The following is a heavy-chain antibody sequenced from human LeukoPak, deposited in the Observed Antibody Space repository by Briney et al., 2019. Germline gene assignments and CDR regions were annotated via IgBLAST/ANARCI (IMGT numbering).Heavy chain of an antibody. V-gene: IGHV3-23*01. CDR1: GFTFKTYA. CDR3: TYQPILAGSIDY. CDR2: INDAGRTT. Sequence: PGGSLRLSCATSGFTFKTYAMNWVRQAPGKGLEWVSTINDAGRTTYYADSVKGRFTISRDNSKNTLYLQMNNLRAEDTALYYCTYQPILAGSIDYWGQGTLVTVSS. J-gene: IGHJ4*02. D-gene: IGHD3-9*01.